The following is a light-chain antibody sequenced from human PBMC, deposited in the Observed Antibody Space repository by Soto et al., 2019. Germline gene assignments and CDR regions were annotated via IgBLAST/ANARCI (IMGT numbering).Light chain of an antibody. CDR1: TGAVTSGYY. J-gene: IGLJ3*02. Sequence: QTVVTQEPSLTVSPGGTVTLTCASSTGAVTSGYYPNWFQQKPGQATRPLIYSTNIRHSWTPARFSGSLLGGKAALTLSGVQPEEEAEYYCLVFYGGAWVFGGGTKVTVL. CDR2: STN. V-gene: IGLV7-43*01. CDR3: LVFYGGAWV.